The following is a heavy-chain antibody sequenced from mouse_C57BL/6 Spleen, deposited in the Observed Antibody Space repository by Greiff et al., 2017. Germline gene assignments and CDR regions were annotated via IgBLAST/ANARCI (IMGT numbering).Heavy chain of an antibody. D-gene: IGHD2-4*01. CDR1: GYAFSSSW. CDR3: ARMDDYGDYAMDY. J-gene: IGHJ4*01. V-gene: IGHV1-82*01. Sequence: VKLVESGPELVKPGASVKISCKASGYAFSSSWMNWVKQRPGKGLEWIGRIYPGDGDTNYNGKFKGKATLTADKSSSTAYMQLSSLTSEDSAVYFCARMDDYGDYAMDYWGQGTSVTVSS. CDR2: IYPGDGDT.